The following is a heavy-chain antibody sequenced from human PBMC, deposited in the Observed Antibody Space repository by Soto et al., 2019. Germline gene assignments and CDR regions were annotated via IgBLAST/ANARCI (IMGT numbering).Heavy chain of an antibody. J-gene: IGHJ4*02. CDR2: ISGSGGST. CDR1: GFSFSSYA. V-gene: IGHV3-23*01. CDR3: AKVKGPFDY. Sequence: EVQLLESGGGLVQPGGSLRLSCAASGFSFSSYAMTCVRQAPGRGLEWVSRISGSGGSTDYADSVKGRFTISRDNSKNALYLQMNSLRAEDTAVYYCAKVKGPFDYWGQGTLVTVSS.